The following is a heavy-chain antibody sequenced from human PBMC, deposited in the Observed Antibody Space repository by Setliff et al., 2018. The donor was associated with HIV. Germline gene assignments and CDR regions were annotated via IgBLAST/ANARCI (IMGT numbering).Heavy chain of an antibody. Sequence: PGGSLRLSCAASGFTFSSYWMSWVRQAPGKGLEWVANMKEDGSEAYYVDSVKGRFTISRDNAKNSLYLQMNSLRAEDTAVYCCAGGSGSSKDYWGQGTLVTVSS. CDR3: AGGSGSSKDY. D-gene: IGHD1-26*01. CDR2: MKEDGSEA. J-gene: IGHJ4*02. V-gene: IGHV3-7*01. CDR1: GFTFSSYW.